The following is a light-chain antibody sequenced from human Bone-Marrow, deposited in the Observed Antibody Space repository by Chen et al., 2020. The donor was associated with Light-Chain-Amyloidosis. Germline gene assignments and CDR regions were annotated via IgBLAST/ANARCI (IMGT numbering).Light chain of an antibody. Sequence: QSVLTQPPSVSAAPGQKVTISCSGSSSNIGNNYVSWYQQLPGTGPKLLIYDNEKRPSGIPDLFSGSKSGTSVILGITGLQTGDEADYYCGTWDSSLNIGVFGGGTKLTVL. CDR1: SSNIGNNY. J-gene: IGLJ3*02. V-gene: IGLV1-51*01. CDR2: DNE. CDR3: GTWDSSLNIGV.